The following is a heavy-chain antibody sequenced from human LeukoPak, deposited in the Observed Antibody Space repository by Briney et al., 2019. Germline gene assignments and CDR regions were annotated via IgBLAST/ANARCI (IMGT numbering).Heavy chain of an antibody. Sequence: GGSLRLSCAASGFTFSSDWMHWVRQAPGKGLVWVSRINRDGRSTTYADSVKGRFTISRDNAKNTLYLQMSSLRADDTAVYYCARYCSGSICYSGVDYWGQGTLVPVS. V-gene: IGHV3-74*01. CDR2: INRDGRST. D-gene: IGHD2-15*01. CDR1: GFTFSSDW. J-gene: IGHJ4*02. CDR3: ARYCSGSICYSGVDY.